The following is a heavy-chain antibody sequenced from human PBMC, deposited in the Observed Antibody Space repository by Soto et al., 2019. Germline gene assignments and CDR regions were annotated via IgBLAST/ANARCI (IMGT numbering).Heavy chain of an antibody. CDR2: MFYSGST. V-gene: IGHV4-61*08. J-gene: IGHJ5*02. Sequence: PSETLSLTCTVSCGSISRGGYYWNWIRQHPGKGLEWIGYMFYSGSTYYNPSLKSRVTISVDTSKNQFSLKLSSVTAADTAVYYCAGDQYSPRGFDPWGQGTLVTVSS. D-gene: IGHD4-4*01. CDR1: CGSISRGGYY. CDR3: AGDQYSPRGFDP.